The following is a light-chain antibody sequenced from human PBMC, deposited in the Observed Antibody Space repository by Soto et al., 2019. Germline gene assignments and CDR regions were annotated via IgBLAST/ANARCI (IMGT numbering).Light chain of an antibody. CDR3: QQYGSSPWT. CDR2: GVS. J-gene: IGKJ1*01. V-gene: IGKV3-20*01. CDR1: QSVSSN. Sequence: EIVMTQSPATLSVSPGERATLSCRASQSVSSNLAWYQQKPGQAPRLLIYGVSNRAPGIPDRFSGSGSGTDITLTISRLEPEDFAVYYCQQYGSSPWTFGQGTKVDIK.